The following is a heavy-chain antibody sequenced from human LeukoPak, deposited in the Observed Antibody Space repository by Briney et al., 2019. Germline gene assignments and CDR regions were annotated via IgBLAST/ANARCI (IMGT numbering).Heavy chain of an antibody. CDR1: GCSISSGSYY. CDR3: ARDRFPNYYMDV. CDR2: IYTSGST. Sequence: SQTLSLTCTVSGCSISSGSYYWSWIRQPAGKGLEWIGRIYTSGSTNYNPSLKSRVTISVDTSKNQFSLKLSSVTAADTAVYYCARDRFPNYYMDVWGKGTTVTVSS. J-gene: IGHJ6*03. V-gene: IGHV4-61*02. D-gene: IGHD3-10*01.